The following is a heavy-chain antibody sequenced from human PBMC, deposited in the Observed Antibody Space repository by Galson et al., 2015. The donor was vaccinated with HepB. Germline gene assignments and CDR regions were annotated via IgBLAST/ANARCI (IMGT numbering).Heavy chain of an antibody. CDR1: GFTFSFYW. V-gene: IGHV3-74*01. Sequence: SLRLSCAASGFTFSFYWMHWVRQAPRKGLVWVSRINNDGTTTNYADSVKGRFTISRDNAKTTLYLQMNSLRAEDTAAYYCARPYGGNYHFDYWGQGTLVTVSS. CDR3: ARPYGGNYHFDY. J-gene: IGHJ4*02. CDR2: INNDGTTT. D-gene: IGHD4-23*01.